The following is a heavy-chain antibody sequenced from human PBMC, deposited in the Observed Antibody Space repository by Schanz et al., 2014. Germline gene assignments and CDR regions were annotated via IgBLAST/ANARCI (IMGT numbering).Heavy chain of an antibody. V-gene: IGHV3-74*01. CDR1: GFTFSSHW. CDR3: ARGGPAYYFDD. J-gene: IGHJ4*02. CDR2: INGDGSRT. Sequence: EVQLVQSGGGLVQPGGSLRLSCAASGFTFSSHWMHWVRQDPGKGLVWVARINGDGSRTAYADSVKGRFTISRDNAKNTLYLQMNSLRAEDTAVYYCARGGPAYYFDDWGQGTLVTVSS.